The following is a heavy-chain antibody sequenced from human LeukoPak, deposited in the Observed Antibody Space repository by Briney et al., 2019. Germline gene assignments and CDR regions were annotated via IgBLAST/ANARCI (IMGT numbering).Heavy chain of an antibody. CDR1: GFTFSNYA. Sequence: GGSLRLSCSVSGFTFSNYAMHWVRQAPGKGLEYVSGINDNGGRTHYGDSVKGRFSISRDNSKNTLHLQMSTLRAEDTALYYCVKDVGGSYAFDYWGQGILVTVAS. D-gene: IGHD1-26*01. J-gene: IGHJ4*02. V-gene: IGHV3-64D*09. CDR3: VKDVGGSYAFDY. CDR2: INDNGGRT.